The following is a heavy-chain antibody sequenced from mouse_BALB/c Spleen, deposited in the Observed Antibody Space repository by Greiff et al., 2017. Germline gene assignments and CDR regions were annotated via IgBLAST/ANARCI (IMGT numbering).Heavy chain of an antibody. CDR3: AREEIITTAPYYAMDY. J-gene: IGHJ4*01. CDR1: GYSITSDYA. V-gene: IGHV3-2*02. CDR2: ISYSGST. D-gene: IGHD1-2*01. Sequence: VQLQQSGPGLVKPSQSLSLTCTVTGYSITSDYAWNWIRQFPGNKLEWMGYISYSGSTSYNPSLKSRISITRDTSKNQFFLQLNSVTTEDTATYYCAREEIITTAPYYAMDYWGQGTSVTVSS.